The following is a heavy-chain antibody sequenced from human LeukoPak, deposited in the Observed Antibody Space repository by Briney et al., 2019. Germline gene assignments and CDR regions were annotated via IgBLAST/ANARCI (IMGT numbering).Heavy chain of an antibody. V-gene: IGHV3-9*01. CDR3: ARYCTFRTCSGTKFDY. J-gene: IGHJ4*02. D-gene: IGHD1-1*01. CDR2: ISWNSGSI. CDR1: GFTFDDYA. Sequence: PGGSLRLSCAASGFTFDDYAMHWVRQAPGKGLEWVSGISWNSGSIGYADSVKGRFTISRDNAKNSLYLQMNSLRAEDTAVYFCARYCTFRTCSGTKFDYWGQGTLVTVSS.